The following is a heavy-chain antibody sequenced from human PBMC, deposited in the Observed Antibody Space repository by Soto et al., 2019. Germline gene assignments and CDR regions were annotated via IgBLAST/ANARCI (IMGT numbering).Heavy chain of an antibody. CDR1: GYTFTSHG. CDR2: ISAYNGNT. J-gene: IGHJ4*02. Sequence: ASVKVSCKASGYTFTSHGISWVRQAPGQGLEWMGWISAYNGNTNYAQKLQGRVTMTTDTSTSTAYMELRSLRSDDTAVYYCARVREYQLLFDYWGQGTLVTVSS. D-gene: IGHD2-2*01. V-gene: IGHV1-18*01. CDR3: ARVREYQLLFDY.